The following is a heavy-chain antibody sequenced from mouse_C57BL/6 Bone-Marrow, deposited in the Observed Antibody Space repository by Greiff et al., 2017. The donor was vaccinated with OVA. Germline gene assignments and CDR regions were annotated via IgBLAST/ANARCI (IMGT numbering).Heavy chain of an antibody. CDR1: GFTFSDYG. J-gene: IGHJ1*03. V-gene: IGHV5-17*01. CDR3: ARRDYDGSYVEYFDV. D-gene: IGHD1-1*02. CDR2: ICSGSGSI. Sequence: EVKLVESGGGLVKPGGSLKLSCAASGFTFSDYGMHWVRQAPEKGLEWVAYICSGSGSISYAETLKGRFTLSGDTAKNTLFLQMTSLRSEDTAMYYCARRDYDGSYVEYFDVWGTGTTVTVSS.